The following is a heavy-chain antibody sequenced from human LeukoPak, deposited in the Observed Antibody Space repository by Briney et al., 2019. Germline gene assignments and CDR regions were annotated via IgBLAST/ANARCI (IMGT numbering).Heavy chain of an antibody. CDR3: ARGTYDFWSGYYHAYYFDY. Sequence: SETLSLTCTVSGGSIIGYYWSWIRQSPGRGLEWIGYVHFSGTTSFNPSLKSRVTISVDTSKNQFSLRLSSMTAADTAVYYCARGTYDFWSGYYHAYYFDYWGQGTLVTVSS. CDR2: VHFSGTT. CDR1: GGSIIGYY. D-gene: IGHD3-3*01. J-gene: IGHJ4*02. V-gene: IGHV4-59*01.